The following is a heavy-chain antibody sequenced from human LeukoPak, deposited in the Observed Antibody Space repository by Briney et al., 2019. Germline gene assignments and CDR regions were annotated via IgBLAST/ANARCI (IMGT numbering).Heavy chain of an antibody. CDR2: INPSGGST. Sequence: ASVRVSSTASGYTFTSYYMHWVRQAPGQGLEWMGIINPSGGSTSYAQKFQGRVTMTRDMSTSTVYMELSSLRSEDTAVYYCARDPSATVTGAAFDIWGQGTMVTVSS. CDR1: GYTFTSYY. V-gene: IGHV1-46*01. J-gene: IGHJ3*02. D-gene: IGHD4-17*01. CDR3: ARDPSATVTGAAFDI.